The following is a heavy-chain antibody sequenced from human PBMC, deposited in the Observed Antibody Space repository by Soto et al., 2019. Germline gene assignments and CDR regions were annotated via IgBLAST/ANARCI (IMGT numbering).Heavy chain of an antibody. J-gene: IGHJ6*02. Sequence: GASVKVSCKASGGTFSSYAISWVRQAPGQGLEWMGGIIPIFGTANYAQKFQGRVTITADESTSTAYMELSSLRSEDTAVYYCARGKDIVLMVYALYYYYGMDVWGQGTTVTVSS. V-gene: IGHV1-69*13. CDR1: GGTFSSYA. CDR3: ARGKDIVLMVYALYYYYGMDV. D-gene: IGHD2-8*01. CDR2: IIPIFGTA.